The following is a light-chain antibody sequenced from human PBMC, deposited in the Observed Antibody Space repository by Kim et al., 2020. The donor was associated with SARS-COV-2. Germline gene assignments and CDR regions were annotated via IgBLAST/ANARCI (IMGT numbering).Light chain of an antibody. CDR1: KLGDNN. Sequence: VPPGQPATITCSGDKLGDNNASGNQQKPAQSPVVVIFRDNGRPSGVPERFSGSSSGKTATLTIRGSQAMDEADYYCQAWDSSIYVFGTGTKVTVL. V-gene: IGLV3-1*01. J-gene: IGLJ1*01. CDR3: QAWDSSIYV. CDR2: RDN.